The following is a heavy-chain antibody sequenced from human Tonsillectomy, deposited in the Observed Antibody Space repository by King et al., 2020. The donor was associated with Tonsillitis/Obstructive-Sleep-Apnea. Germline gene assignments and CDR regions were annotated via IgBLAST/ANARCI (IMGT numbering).Heavy chain of an antibody. CDR1: GYSFTSYW. V-gene: IGHV5-51*01. CDR3: ARHRERDHYYYNMDV. D-gene: IGHD1-1*01. J-gene: IGHJ6*03. CDR2: IYPGDSDT. Sequence: VQLVQSGAEVKKPGESLKISCKGSGYSFTSYWIGWVRQMPGKGLEWMGIIYPGDSDTRYSPSVQGQVTISADKYITTAYLQWSSLKASDTAMYYCARHRERDHYYYNMDVWGKGTTVTVSS.